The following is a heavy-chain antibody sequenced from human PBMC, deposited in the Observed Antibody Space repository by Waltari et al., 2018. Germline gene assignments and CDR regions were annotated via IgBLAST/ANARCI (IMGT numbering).Heavy chain of an antibody. Sequence: QVQLVESGGGGVQPGRSLRLSCAASGFTFSSYAMHWVRQAPGKGLEWVAVISYDGSNKYYADSVKCRFTISRDNSKNTLYLQMNSLRAEDTAVYYCARTDYWGQGTLVTVSS. CDR1: GFTFSSYA. CDR2: ISYDGSNK. CDR3: ARTDY. V-gene: IGHV3-30-3*01. J-gene: IGHJ4*02.